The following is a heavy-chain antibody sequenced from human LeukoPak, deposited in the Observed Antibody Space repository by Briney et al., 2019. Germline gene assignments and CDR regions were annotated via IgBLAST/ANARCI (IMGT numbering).Heavy chain of an antibody. D-gene: IGHD3-3*01. V-gene: IGHV4-39*01. CDR2: IYYSGST. Sequence: SETLSLTCTVSGGSISSSSYYWGWIRQPPGKGLEWIGSIYYSGSTYYNPSLKSRVTISVDTSKNQFSLKLSSVTAADTAVYYCARRPYYDFWSGYYLHYYYYYGMDVWGQGTTVAVSS. J-gene: IGHJ6*02. CDR1: GGSISSSSYY. CDR3: ARRPYYDFWSGYYLHYYYYYGMDV.